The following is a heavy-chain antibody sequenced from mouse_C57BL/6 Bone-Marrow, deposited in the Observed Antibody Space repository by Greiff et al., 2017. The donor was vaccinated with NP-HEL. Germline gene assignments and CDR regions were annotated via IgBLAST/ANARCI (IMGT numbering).Heavy chain of an antibody. CDR2: IHPNSGST. Sequence: QVQLQQPGAELVKPGASVKLSCKASGYTFTSYWMHWVKQRPGQGLEWIGMIHPNSGSTNYNEKFKSKATLTVDKSSSAAYMQLSSLTSEDSAVYFSARGYSSSSSEYSGEGTTLTVSS. D-gene: IGHD1-1*01. CDR3: ARGYSSSSSEY. V-gene: IGHV1-64*01. CDR1: GYTFTSYW. J-gene: IGHJ2*01.